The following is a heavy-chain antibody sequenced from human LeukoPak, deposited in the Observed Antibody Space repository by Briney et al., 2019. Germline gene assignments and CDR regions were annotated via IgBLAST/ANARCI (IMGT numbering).Heavy chain of an antibody. CDR3: ARENSGGYYPHYHYYGMDV. Sequence: AGGSLRLSCAASGFSLSSYAMSWVRQAPGKGLEWVSGISASGSSTYYADSVKGRFTISRDNAKDSLYLQMNSLRAEDAAVYYCARENSGGYYPHYHYYGMDVWGQGTTVTVSS. CDR1: GFSLSSYA. V-gene: IGHV3-23*01. CDR2: ISASGSST. J-gene: IGHJ6*02. D-gene: IGHD3-22*01.